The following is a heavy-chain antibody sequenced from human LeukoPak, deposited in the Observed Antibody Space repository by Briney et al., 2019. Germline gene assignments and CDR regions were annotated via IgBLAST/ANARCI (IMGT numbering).Heavy chain of an antibody. CDR2: LDPEDGET. V-gene: IGHV1-24*01. D-gene: IGHD3-10*01. CDR3: ATQPERSLLWFGELSD. Sequence: ASVKVSCKVSGYTLTELSMHWVRQAPGRGLEWMGGLDPEDGETIYAQKFQGRVTMTEDTSTDTAYMELSSLRSEDTAVYYCATQPERSLLWFGELSDWGQGTLVTVSS. J-gene: IGHJ4*02. CDR1: GYTLTELS.